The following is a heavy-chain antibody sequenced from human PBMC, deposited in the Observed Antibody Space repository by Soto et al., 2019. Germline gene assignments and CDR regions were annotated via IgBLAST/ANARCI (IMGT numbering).Heavy chain of an antibody. D-gene: IGHD2-15*01. CDR3: AGHFIGYSSGGSFYSHYYYYGMDV. Sequence: SETLSLTCTVSGGSISSSSYYCGWIRQPPGKGLEWIGSIYYSGSTYYNPSLKSRVTISVDTSKNQFSLKLSSVTAADTAVYYCAGHFIGYSSGGSFYSHYYYYGMDVWGRGTTVAVSS. J-gene: IGHJ6*02. CDR2: IYYSGST. CDR1: GGSISSSSYY. V-gene: IGHV4-39*01.